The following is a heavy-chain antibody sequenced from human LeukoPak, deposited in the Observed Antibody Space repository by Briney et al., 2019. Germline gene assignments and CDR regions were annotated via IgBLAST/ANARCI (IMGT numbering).Heavy chain of an antibody. CDR3: ARGIAAAGSYYFDY. J-gene: IGHJ4*02. CDR2: ISSSSSYI. D-gene: IGHD6-13*01. CDR1: GFTFSSYS. V-gene: IGHV3-21*01. Sequence: PGGSLRLSCAASGFTFSSYSMNWVRQAPGKGLEWVSSISSSSSYIYYADSVKGRFTISRDSAKNSLYLQMNSLRAEDTAVYYCARGIAAAGSYYFDYWGQGTLVTVSS.